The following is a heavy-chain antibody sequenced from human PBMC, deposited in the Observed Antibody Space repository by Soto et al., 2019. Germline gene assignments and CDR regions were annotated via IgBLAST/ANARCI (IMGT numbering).Heavy chain of an antibody. V-gene: IGHV4-39*01. CDR2: IYYSGST. Sequence: QLQLQESGPGLVKPSETLSLTCTVSGGSISSSSYYWGWIRQPPGKGLEWIGSIYYSGSTYYNPSLKSRVTISVDTSKNQFSLKLSSVTAADTAVYYCARRYSGYADPFDYWGQGTLVTVSS. J-gene: IGHJ4*02. CDR1: GGSISSSSYY. D-gene: IGHD5-12*01. CDR3: ARRYSGYADPFDY.